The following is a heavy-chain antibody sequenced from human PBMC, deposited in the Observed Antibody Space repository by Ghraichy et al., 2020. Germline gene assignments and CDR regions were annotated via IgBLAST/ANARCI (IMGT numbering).Heavy chain of an antibody. D-gene: IGHD5-18*01. CDR1: GGSFSGYY. Sequence: SETLSLTCAVYGGSFSGYYWSWIRQPPGKGLEWIGEINHSGSTNYNPSLKSRVTISVDTSKNQFSLKLSSVTAADTAVYYCARGLWGRRGYSYGYGFDYWGQGTLVTVSS. CDR3: ARGLWGRRGYSYGYGFDY. J-gene: IGHJ4*02. V-gene: IGHV4-34*01. CDR2: INHSGST.